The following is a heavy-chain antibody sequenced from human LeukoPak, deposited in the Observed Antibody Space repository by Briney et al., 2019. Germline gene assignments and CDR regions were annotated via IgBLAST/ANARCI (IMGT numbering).Heavy chain of an antibody. CDR3: ARGGSTYYYGSGLFDY. D-gene: IGHD3-10*01. CDR2: INHSGST. Sequence: PSETLSLTCAVYGGSFSGYYWSWIRQPPGKGLVWIGEINHSGSTDYNPSLKSRVTISVDTSKNQFSLKLSSVTAADTAVYYCARGGSTYYYGSGLFDYWGQGTLVTVSS. V-gene: IGHV4-34*01. J-gene: IGHJ4*02. CDR1: GGSFSGYY.